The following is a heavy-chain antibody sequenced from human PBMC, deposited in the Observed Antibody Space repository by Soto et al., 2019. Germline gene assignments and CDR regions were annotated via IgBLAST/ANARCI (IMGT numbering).Heavy chain of an antibody. CDR2: IYYSGST. D-gene: IGHD5-18*01. Sequence: SETLSLTCTVSGGSISSYYWSWIRQPPGKGLEWIGYIYYSGSTNYNPSLKSRVTISVDTSKNQFSLKLTSVTAADTAVYYCARDNGYSYGYNLDHWGQGTLVX. J-gene: IGHJ4*02. CDR3: ARDNGYSYGYNLDH. CDR1: GGSISSYY. V-gene: IGHV4-59*01.